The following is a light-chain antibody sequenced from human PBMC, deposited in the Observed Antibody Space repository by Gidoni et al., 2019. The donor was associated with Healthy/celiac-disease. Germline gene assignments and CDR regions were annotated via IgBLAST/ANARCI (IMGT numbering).Light chain of an antibody. CDR1: SSDVGSYNL. V-gene: IGLV2-23*01. Sequence: QSALTQPASVSGSPGKSITISCTGTSSDVGSYNLVSWYQQHPGQAPKLMIYEGSKRPSGVSNRFSGSKSGNTASLTISGLQAEDEADYYCCSYAGSSTWVFGGGTKLTVL. J-gene: IGLJ2*01. CDR2: EGS. CDR3: CSYAGSSTWV.